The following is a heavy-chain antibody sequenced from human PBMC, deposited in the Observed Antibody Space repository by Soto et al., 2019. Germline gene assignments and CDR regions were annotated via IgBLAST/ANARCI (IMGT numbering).Heavy chain of an antibody. J-gene: IGHJ5*01. Sequence: SQTLSLTCAISVDSVSTNSATWDWIRHSPSRGLEWLGRTYYRSKWYNDYAVSVKGRITINPDTSNNQLSLQLNSVTPDYSVVYYCARLIGNSWLDSWGQGTLVTVSS. D-gene: IGHD2-8*01. CDR3: ARLIGNSWLDS. CDR1: VDSVSTNSAT. CDR2: TYYRSKWYN. V-gene: IGHV6-1*01.